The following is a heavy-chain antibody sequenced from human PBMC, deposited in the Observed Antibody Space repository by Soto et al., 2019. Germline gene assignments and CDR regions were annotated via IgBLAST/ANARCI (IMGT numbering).Heavy chain of an antibody. D-gene: IGHD1-26*01. CDR3: ATSLVTGRARVDY. Sequence: TLSLTCTVSGGSIYTGGFYWSWIRQLPGKGLEWLGYIYYTGSTQYTPSLKSRLSISTDTSDNQFSLRLNSVTAADTAVYYCATSLVTGRARVDYWGQGTPVTVSS. V-gene: IGHV4-31*03. J-gene: IGHJ4*02. CDR1: GGSIYTGGFY. CDR2: IYYTGST.